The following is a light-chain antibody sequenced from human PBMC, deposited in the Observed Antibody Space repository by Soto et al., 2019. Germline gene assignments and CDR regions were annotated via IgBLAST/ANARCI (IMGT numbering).Light chain of an antibody. Sequence: DIQMTQSPSTLSASVGDRVTITCRASQSIDSWLAWYQQKPGKAPKLLIYKASSLQSGVPSRFSGSGSETEFTLTISSLQPDDFATYYCQQYNTYSPDTFGPGTKVDIK. CDR3: QQYNTYSPDT. V-gene: IGKV1-5*03. J-gene: IGKJ3*01. CDR2: KAS. CDR1: QSIDSW.